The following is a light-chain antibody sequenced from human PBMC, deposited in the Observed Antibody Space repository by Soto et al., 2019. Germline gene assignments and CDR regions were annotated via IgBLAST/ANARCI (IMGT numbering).Light chain of an antibody. J-gene: IGLJ1*01. CDR2: DVN. CDR1: SSDVGRYNY. CDR3: QSYDSSLSGYV. Sequence: QSVLAQPASVSGSRGQSITTSCTGTSSDVGRYNYVSWFQQHPGKVPKLIIYDVNNWPSGVSDRFSGSKSGTSASLAITGLQAEDEADYYCQSYDSSLSGYVFGTGTKVTVL. V-gene: IGLV2-14*03.